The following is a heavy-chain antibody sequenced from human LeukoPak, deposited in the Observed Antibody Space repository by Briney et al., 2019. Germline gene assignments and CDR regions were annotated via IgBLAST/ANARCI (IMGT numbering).Heavy chain of an antibody. J-gene: IGHJ5*02. D-gene: IGHD4-17*01. CDR2: INTNTWNP. CDR1: GYTFTSYA. V-gene: IGHV7-4-1*02. Sequence: ASVKVSCKASGYTFTSYAMNWVRQAPGQGLEWMGWINTNTWNPTYAQGFTGRFVFSLDTSVSTAYLQISSLKAEDTAVYYCARDTSEYGDYEDWFDPWGQGTLVTVSS. CDR3: ARDTSEYGDYEDWFDP.